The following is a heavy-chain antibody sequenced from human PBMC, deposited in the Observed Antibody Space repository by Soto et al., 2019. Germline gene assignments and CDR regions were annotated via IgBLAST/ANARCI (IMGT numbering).Heavy chain of an antibody. CDR1: GFTFSDYY. V-gene: IGHV3-11*03. D-gene: IGHD3-22*01. Sequence: SLRLSCAASGFTFSDYYMSWIRQAPGKGLEWVSYISSSSSYTNYADSVKGRFSISRDNAKNSLYLQMNSLRAEDTAVYYCARSITDYYDSSGYYDDYWGQGTLVTVPQ. CDR3: ARSITDYYDSSGYYDDY. J-gene: IGHJ4*02. CDR2: ISSSSSYT.